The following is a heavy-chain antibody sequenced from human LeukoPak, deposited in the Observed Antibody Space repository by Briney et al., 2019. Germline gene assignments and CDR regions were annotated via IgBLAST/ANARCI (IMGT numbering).Heavy chain of an antibody. J-gene: IGHJ4*02. V-gene: IGHV3-15*01. Sequence: PGGSLTLSCAASGFTFSNAWMSWVRQAPGKGLKWVCRFKSRTDGGTTDYAAPVNGRFTTTRDDSKNMLYLQMDSLKTEDTAVYFCSTTACRGGSCYSGELDYWGQGTVLTDS. CDR2: FKSRTDGGTT. CDR1: GFTFSNAW. CDR3: STTACRGGSCYSGELDY. D-gene: IGHD2-15*01.